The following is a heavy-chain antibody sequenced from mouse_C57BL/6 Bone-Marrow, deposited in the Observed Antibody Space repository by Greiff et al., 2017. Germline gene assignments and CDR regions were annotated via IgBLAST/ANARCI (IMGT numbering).Heavy chain of an antibody. CDR3: TTCRITTVVPLFDY. D-gene: IGHD1-1*01. CDR2: IDPEDGDT. Sequence: EVQLQQSGAELVRPGASVKLSCTASGFNIKDYYMHWVKQRPEQGLEWIGRIDPEDGDTEYAPKFQGKATMTAEPSSNTAYLQLSSLTSEDTAVYYGTTCRITTVVPLFDYWGQGTTLTVSS. V-gene: IGHV14-1*01. CDR1: GFNIKDYY. J-gene: IGHJ2*01.